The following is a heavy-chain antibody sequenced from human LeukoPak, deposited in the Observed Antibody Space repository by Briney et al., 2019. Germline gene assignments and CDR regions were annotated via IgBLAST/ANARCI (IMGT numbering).Heavy chain of an antibody. V-gene: IGHV5-51*01. CDR1: GYSFTNYW. D-gene: IGHD6-19*01. CDR3: ARGEQWLAPNWNWFDP. CDR2: IYPGDSDT. J-gene: IGHJ5*02. Sequence: GESLKISCKGSGYSFTNYWIGWVRQMPGKGLEWMGIIYPGDSDTRYSPSFQGQVTISADKSISTAYLQWSSLKASDTAMYYCARGEQWLAPNWNWFDPWGQGTLVTVSS.